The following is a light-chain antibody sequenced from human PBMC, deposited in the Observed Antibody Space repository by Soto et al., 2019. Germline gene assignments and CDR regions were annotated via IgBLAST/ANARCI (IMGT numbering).Light chain of an antibody. J-gene: IGKJ4*01. CDR2: GAS. Sequence: EIVMTQSPATLSVSPGERATLSCRASQSVSNNLAWYQQKPGQAPRLLIYGASTRATGIPARFNGSGSGTEFTLTISSLQSEDFAVYYCQQYNNWPLTFGGGTKVEI. V-gene: IGKV3-15*01. CDR1: QSVSNN. CDR3: QQYNNWPLT.